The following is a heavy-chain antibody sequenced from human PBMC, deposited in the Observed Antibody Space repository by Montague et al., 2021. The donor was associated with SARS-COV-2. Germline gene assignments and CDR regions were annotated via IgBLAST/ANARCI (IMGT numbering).Heavy chain of an antibody. V-gene: IGHV4-39*01. CDR3: ARAFTDWLRSYGMDV. Sequence: SETLSLTCTVSGGSTSSSSYYWGWIRQPPGKGLEWIGCIYYSGSTYYNPSLKSRVTISVDTSKNQFSLKLSSVTAEDTAVYYCARAFTDWLRSYGMDVWGRGTTVT. D-gene: IGHD3-9*01. CDR1: GGSTSSSSYY. J-gene: IGHJ6*02. CDR2: IYYSGST.